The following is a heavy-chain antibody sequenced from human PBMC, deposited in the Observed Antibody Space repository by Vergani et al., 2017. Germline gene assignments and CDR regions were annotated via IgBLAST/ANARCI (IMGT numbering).Heavy chain of an antibody. Sequence: QVQLQESGPGLVKPSQTLSLTCTVSGGSLSSGSYYWSWIRQPAGKGLEWIGRIYTSGSTNYNPSLKSRVTISVDTSKNQFSLKLSSVTAADTAVYYCARGILWFGELSWFDPWGQGTLVTVSS. CDR3: ARGILWFGELSWFDP. D-gene: IGHD3-10*01. CDR2: IYTSGST. CDR1: GGSLSSGSYY. J-gene: IGHJ5*02. V-gene: IGHV4-61*02.